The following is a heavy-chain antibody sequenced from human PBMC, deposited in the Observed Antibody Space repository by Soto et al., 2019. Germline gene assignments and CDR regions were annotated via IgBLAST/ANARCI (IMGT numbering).Heavy chain of an antibody. CDR2: ISGYDGRT. Sequence: QVHLVQSGAEVKKPGASVKVSCKTSGYTFTRYGISWVRQAPGQGLEWMGWISGYDGRTNFAQKVQDRGTMPTDTSTRTVYMELRSLSSADTAGYYCAREGDVPYYY. V-gene: IGHV1-18*01. J-gene: IGHJ6*01. CDR1: GYTFTRYG. D-gene: IGHD2-21*02. CDR3: AREGDVPYYY.